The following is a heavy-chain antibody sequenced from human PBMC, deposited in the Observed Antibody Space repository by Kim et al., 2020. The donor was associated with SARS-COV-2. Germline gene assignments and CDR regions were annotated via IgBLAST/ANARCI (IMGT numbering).Heavy chain of an antibody. CDR3: TTSGSGWSYYYYGMDV. J-gene: IGHJ6*02. Sequence: GGSLRLSCADSGFTFINARMSWVRQAPGKGLEWVGRIQSKTDGGTTDYVAPVKGRFTNSRDDSKNTLFLQMNSLKTEDTSVYYCTTSGSGWSYYYYGMDVWGQGTTVTVSS. D-gene: IGHD6-13*01. V-gene: IGHV3-15*01. CDR1: GFTFINAR. CDR2: IQSKTDGGTT.